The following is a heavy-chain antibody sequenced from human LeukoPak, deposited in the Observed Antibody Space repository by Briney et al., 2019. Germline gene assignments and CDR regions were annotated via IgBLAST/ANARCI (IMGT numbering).Heavy chain of an antibody. Sequence: GASVKVSCKASGYTFTGYYMHWVRQAPGQGLEWMGWINPNSGGTNYAQKFQGRVTMTRDTSISTAYMELSRLRSDDTAVYYCAINSRGYSGYDYPPYYYYYMDVWGKGTTVTISS. CDR2: INPNSGGT. V-gene: IGHV1-2*02. J-gene: IGHJ6*03. CDR1: GYTFTGYY. D-gene: IGHD5-12*01. CDR3: AINSRGYSGYDYPPYYYYYMDV.